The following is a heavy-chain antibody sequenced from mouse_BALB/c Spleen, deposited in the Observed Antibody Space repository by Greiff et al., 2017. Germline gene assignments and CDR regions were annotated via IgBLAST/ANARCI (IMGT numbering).Heavy chain of an antibody. V-gene: IGHV5-6-3*01. D-gene: IGHD1-1*01. CDR2: INSNGGST. Sequence: DVHLVESGGGLVQPGGSLKLSCAASGFTFSSYGMSWVRQTPDKRLELVATINSNGGSTYYPDSVKGRFTISRDNAKNTLYLQMSSLKSEDTAMYYCAREGGFYYGSSHYFDYWGQGTTLTVSS. CDR3: AREGGFYYGSSHYFDY. J-gene: IGHJ2*01. CDR1: GFTFSSYG.